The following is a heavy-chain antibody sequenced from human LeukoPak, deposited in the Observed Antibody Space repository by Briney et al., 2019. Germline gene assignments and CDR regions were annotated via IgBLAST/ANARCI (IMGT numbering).Heavy chain of an antibody. V-gene: IGHV4-31*11. CDR1: GGSISSSNYY. CDR2: IYYSGST. D-gene: IGHD4-17*01. CDR3: ARHSAPDDYGDSHDAFDI. J-gene: IGHJ3*02. Sequence: PSEALSLTCAVSGGSISSSNYYWGWIRQHPGKGLEWLGYIYYSGSTYYNPSLKSRVTISVDTSKNQFSLKLSSVTAADTAVYYCARHSAPDDYGDSHDAFDIWGQGTMVTVSS.